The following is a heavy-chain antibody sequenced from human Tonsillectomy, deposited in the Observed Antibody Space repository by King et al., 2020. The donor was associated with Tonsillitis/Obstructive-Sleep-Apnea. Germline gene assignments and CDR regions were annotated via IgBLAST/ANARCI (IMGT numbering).Heavy chain of an antibody. J-gene: IGHJ4*02. CDR1: GYTFTTYA. V-gene: IGHV7-4-1*02. CDR2: INTNTGNP. Sequence: VQLVESGSELKKPGASVKVSCKASGYTFTTYAMNWVRQAPGQGLEWMGWINTNTGNPTYAQGFTGRFVFSLATSVSTAYLQISSLKAEDTAVYYCAREGSSSWNRGFDYWGQGTLVTVSS. CDR3: AREGSSSWNRGFDY. D-gene: IGHD6-13*01.